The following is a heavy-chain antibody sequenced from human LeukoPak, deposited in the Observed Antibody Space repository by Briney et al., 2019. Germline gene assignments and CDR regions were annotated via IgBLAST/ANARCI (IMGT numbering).Heavy chain of an antibody. Sequence: ASVKVSCKVSGYTLTELSMHWVRQAPGKGLEWMGGFDPEDGETIYAQKSQGRVTMTEDTSTDTAYMELSSLRSEDTAVYYCATGPQDGFGPTDYWGQGTLVTVSS. CDR2: FDPEDGET. CDR1: GYTLTELS. V-gene: IGHV1-24*01. CDR3: ATGPQDGFGPTDY. J-gene: IGHJ4*02. D-gene: IGHD3-10*01.